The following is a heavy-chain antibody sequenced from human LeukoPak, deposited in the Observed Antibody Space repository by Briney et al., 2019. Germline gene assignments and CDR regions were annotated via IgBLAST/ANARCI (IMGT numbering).Heavy chain of an antibody. CDR2: IYYSGSS. CDR3: ARRLVYFDY. J-gene: IGHJ4*02. V-gene: IGHV4-39*01. Sequence: SGTLSLTCTVSGGSISSSSYYWGWLRQPPGKGREWIGSIYYSGSSYYSPSLKSRVTISADTSKYQFSLKLSSVTAADTAVYYCARRLVYFDYWGQGTLVTVSS. CDR1: GGSISSSSYY. D-gene: IGHD2-2*01.